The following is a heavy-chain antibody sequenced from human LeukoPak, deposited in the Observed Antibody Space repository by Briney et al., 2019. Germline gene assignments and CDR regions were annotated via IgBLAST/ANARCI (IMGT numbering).Heavy chain of an antibody. CDR3: AGVLRLRQWFVQYYYGMDV. V-gene: IGHV1-8*01. Sequence: ASVKVSCKASVYTFTCYDINWVRQAPAPGLEWVGWMNPNSGNTAYAHQSHGRVTMTRNTSINPAYMELSSLGSQDPAVYYCAGVLRLRQWFVQYYYGMDVWGQGTTVTVSS. CDR1: VYTFTCYD. CDR2: MNPNSGNT. J-gene: IGHJ6*02. D-gene: IGHD6-19*01.